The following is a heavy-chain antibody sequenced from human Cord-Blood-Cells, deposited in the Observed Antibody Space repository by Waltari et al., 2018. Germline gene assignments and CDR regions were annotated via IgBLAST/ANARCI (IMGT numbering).Heavy chain of an antibody. J-gene: IGHJ4*02. V-gene: IGHV1-2*04. Sequence: QVQLVQSGAEVKKPGASVKVSCKASGYTFTGYSMHRVRQAPGQGLEWMGWINPNSGGTSYAQKFQGWVTMTRDTSISTAYMELSRLRSDDTAVYYCARGDVDTAMVPFDYWGQGTLVTVSS. CDR3: ARGDVDTAMVPFDY. D-gene: IGHD5-18*01. CDR1: GYTFTGYS. CDR2: INPNSGGT.